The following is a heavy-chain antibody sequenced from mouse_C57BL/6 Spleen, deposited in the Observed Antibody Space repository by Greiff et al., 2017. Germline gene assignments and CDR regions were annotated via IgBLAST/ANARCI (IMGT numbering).Heavy chain of an antibody. J-gene: IGHJ2*01. Sequence: QVQLQQSGAELVKPGASVKISCKASGYAFSSYWMNWVKQRPGKGLEWIGQIYPGDGDTNYNGKFKGKATLTADKSSSTAYMQLSSLTSEDSAVYFGARRDYIDTNFPFDYWGQGTTLTVSS. CDR2: IYPGDGDT. V-gene: IGHV1-80*01. D-gene: IGHD2-12*01. CDR3: ARRDYIDTNFPFDY. CDR1: GYAFSSYW.